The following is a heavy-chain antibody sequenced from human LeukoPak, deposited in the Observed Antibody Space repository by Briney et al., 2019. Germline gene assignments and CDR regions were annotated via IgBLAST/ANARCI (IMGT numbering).Heavy chain of an antibody. CDR3: ARGVTNYYYYYMDV. CDR2: IYASGST. CDR1: GGSISSYY. D-gene: IGHD4-17*01. Sequence: SETLSLTCTVSGGSISSYYWSWIQQPAGKALEWIGRIYASGSTNYNPSLKSRVTMSVDTSKNQFSLKLSSVTAADTAVYYCARGVTNYYYYYMDVWGKGTTVTVSS. J-gene: IGHJ6*03. V-gene: IGHV4-4*07.